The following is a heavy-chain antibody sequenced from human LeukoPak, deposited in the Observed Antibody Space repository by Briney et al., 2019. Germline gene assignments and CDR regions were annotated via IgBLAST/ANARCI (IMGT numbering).Heavy chain of an antibody. Sequence: PSETLSLTCTVSGGSISSSSYYWGWIRQPPGKGLEWIGSIYYSGSTYYNPSLKSRVTISVDTSKNQFSLKLSSVTAADTAVYYCARSRDPNGFPHDAFDIWGQGTMVTVSS. CDR1: GGSISSSSYY. J-gene: IGHJ3*02. D-gene: IGHD2-2*01. CDR2: IYYSGST. CDR3: ARSRDPNGFPHDAFDI. V-gene: IGHV4-39*07.